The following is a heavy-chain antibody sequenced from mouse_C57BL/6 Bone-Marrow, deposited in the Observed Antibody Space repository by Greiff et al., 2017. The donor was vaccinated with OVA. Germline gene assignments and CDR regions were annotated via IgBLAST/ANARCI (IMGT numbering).Heavy chain of an antibody. CDR2: ILPGRGRT. Sequence: QVQLQQSGAELMKPGASVKLSCQATGYTFTGYWIEWVKQRPGHGLEWIGEILPGRGRTTYNEKFKGKATFPADTSSPPAYMHLRRLTTEDSAIYCCARERSTLDYWGQGTTLTVSA. CDR1: GYTFTGYW. V-gene: IGHV1-9*01. CDR3: ARERSTLDY. D-gene: IGHD2-1*01. J-gene: IGHJ2*01.